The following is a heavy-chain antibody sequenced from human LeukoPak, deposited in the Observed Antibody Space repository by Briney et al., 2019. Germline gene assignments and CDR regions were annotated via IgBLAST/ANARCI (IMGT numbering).Heavy chain of an antibody. V-gene: IGHV1-18*01. CDR1: GYTFTSYG. Sequence: GASVKVSCKASGYTFTSYGISWVRQAPGQGLEWMGWISAYNGNTNYAQKLQGRVTMTTDTSTSTAYMELRSLRSDDTAVYYCARDGGAYSGSYHYYYGMDVWGQGTTVTVSS. D-gene: IGHD1-26*01. J-gene: IGHJ6*02. CDR3: ARDGGAYSGSYHYYYGMDV. CDR2: ISAYNGNT.